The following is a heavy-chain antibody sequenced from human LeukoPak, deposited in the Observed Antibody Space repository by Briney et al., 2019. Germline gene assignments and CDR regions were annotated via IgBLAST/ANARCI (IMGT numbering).Heavy chain of an antibody. V-gene: IGHV1-46*01. CDR3: AREMPHIVVVPAARANWFDP. Sequence: ASVKVSCKASGYTFGTHWMHWVRQAPGQGLEWMGIINPSDDFRSYAQKFKGRVTVTRDTSISTAYMELSRLRSDDTAVYYCAREMPHIVVVPAARANWFDPWGQGTLVTVSS. J-gene: IGHJ5*02. CDR2: INPSDDFR. CDR1: GYTFGTHW. D-gene: IGHD2-2*01.